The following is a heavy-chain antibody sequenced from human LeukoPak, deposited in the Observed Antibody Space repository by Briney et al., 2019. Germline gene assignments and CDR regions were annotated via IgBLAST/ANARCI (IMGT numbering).Heavy chain of an antibody. V-gene: IGHV1-2*02. Sequence: ASVKVSCKASGYIFTGYYMHWVRQAPGQGLEWMGWINPNSGGTNYAQKFQGRVTMTRDTSISTAYMELSRLRSDDTAVYYCVLVSSWELPSGDYWGQGTLVTVSS. D-gene: IGHD1-26*01. CDR3: VLVSSWELPSGDY. CDR1: GYIFTGYY. J-gene: IGHJ4*02. CDR2: INPNSGGT.